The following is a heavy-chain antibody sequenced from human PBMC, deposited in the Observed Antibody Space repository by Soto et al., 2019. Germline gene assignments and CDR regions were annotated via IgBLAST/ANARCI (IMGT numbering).Heavy chain of an antibody. CDR1: GFTFSSYG. V-gene: IGHV3-33*01. CDR3: ARDLYYYDSSGYYFGLDY. CDR2: IWYDGSNK. J-gene: IGHJ4*02. Sequence: QVQLVESGGGVVQPGRSLRLSCAASGFTFSSYGMHWVRQAPGKGLEWVAVIWYDGSNKYYADSVKGRFNISRDNSKNTLYLQMNSLRAEDTAVYYCARDLYYYDSSGYYFGLDYWGQGTLVTVSS. D-gene: IGHD3-22*01.